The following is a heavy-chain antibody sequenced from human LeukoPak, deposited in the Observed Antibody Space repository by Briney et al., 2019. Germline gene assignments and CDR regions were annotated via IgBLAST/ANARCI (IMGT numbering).Heavy chain of an antibody. CDR3: LAGYYYYYMDV. D-gene: IGHD6-13*01. J-gene: IGHJ6*03. Sequence: GGSLRLSCAASGFTFSSYYMYWVRQAPGKGLVWVARTNTHGTSANYADSVKGRFIISRDNANNTLYLQMNGLRDEDTGVYYALAGYYYYYMDVWGKGTTVTVSS. CDR1: GFTFSSYY. CDR2: TNTHGTSA. V-gene: IGHV3-74*01.